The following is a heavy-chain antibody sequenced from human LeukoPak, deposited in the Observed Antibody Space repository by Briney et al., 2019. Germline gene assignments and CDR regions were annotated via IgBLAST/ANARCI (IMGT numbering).Heavy chain of an antibody. V-gene: IGHV3-23*01. CDR2: ISGSGSST. D-gene: IGHD3-22*01. J-gene: IGHJ4*02. Sequence: GGSLRLSCAASGFTFRSYAMSWVRQAPGKGLEWVSAISGSGSSTYYADSVKGRSTISRDNSKNTLYLQMNSLRAEDTAIYYCAKDYDSSGYYYGGTFDYWGQGTLVTVSS. CDR3: AKDYDSSGYYYGGTFDY. CDR1: GFTFRSYA.